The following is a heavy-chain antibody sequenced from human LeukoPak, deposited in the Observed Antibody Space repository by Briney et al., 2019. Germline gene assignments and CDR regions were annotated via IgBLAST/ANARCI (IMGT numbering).Heavy chain of an antibody. J-gene: IGHJ4*02. CDR1: GYTFTSYG. Sequence: ASVKVSCKASGYTFTSYGISWVRQAPGQGLEWMGWISAYNDNTNYAQRVQGRVTLTTDTSTRTAYMALRSLSSDDTAVYYCARHYYDYLWGSYRPGDYFDCWGQGTLVTVSS. CDR3: ARHYYDYLWGSYRPGDYFDC. CDR2: ISAYNDNT. V-gene: IGHV1-18*01. D-gene: IGHD3-16*02.